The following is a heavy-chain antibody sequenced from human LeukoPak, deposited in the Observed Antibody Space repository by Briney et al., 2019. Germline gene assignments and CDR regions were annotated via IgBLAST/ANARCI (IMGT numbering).Heavy chain of an antibody. Sequence: GGSLRLSCAASGFTFSSSWMHWVRQAPGKGLEWVAFIRYDGSNKYYADSVKGRFTISRDNSKNTLYLQMNSLRAEDTAVYYCAKDHCSSTSCYTGEDYYMDVWGKGTTVTVSS. CDR3: AKDHCSSTSCYTGEDYYMDV. J-gene: IGHJ6*03. V-gene: IGHV3-30*02. D-gene: IGHD2-2*02. CDR1: GFTFSSSW. CDR2: IRYDGSNK.